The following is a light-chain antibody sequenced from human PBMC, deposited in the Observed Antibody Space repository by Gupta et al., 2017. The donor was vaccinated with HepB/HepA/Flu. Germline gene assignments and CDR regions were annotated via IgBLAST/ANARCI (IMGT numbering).Light chain of an antibody. J-gene: IGKJ5*01. CDR1: QDIRNQ. Sequence: DLQMTQSPSSLSASVGDRVTITCQASQDIRNQLNWCQQKPGKAPKFLHYAASQVETGVPSSFSGGGSGTDLPFTSSSLQPEDNATYHCQKDRSLPHAFGQGTGLEIK. CDR2: AAS. CDR3: QKDRSLPHA. V-gene: IGKV1-33*01.